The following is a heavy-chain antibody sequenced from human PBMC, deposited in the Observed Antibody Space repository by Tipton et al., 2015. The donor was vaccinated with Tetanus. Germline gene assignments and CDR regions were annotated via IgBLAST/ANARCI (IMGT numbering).Heavy chain of an antibody. Sequence: QLVQSGAEVKKPGESLKISCKASGYDFNYYWIGWVRQMPGKGLEWMGLIYPDDSDTRYSPSFQGQVTFSADESISTAYLQWRSPKASDTAIYYCASFSDGYFDYWGQGTLVTVSS. V-gene: IGHV5-51*01. CDR2: IYPDDSDT. CDR1: GYDFNYYW. D-gene: IGHD2-15*01. J-gene: IGHJ4*02. CDR3: ASFSDGYFDY.